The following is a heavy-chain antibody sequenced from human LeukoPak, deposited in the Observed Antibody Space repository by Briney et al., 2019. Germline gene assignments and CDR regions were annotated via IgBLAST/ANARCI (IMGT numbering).Heavy chain of an antibody. J-gene: IGHJ3*02. D-gene: IGHD4-23*01. Sequence: GGSLRLSCAASGFTFSSYGMHWVRQAPGEGLVWVSHIKSDGSSTNYADSVKGRFTISRDNANNMLLLQMNSLRAEDTAVYYCARWGGTTVASRYAFDIWGQGTMVTVSS. V-gene: IGHV3-74*01. CDR1: GFTFSSYG. CDR2: IKSDGSST. CDR3: ARWGGTTVASRYAFDI.